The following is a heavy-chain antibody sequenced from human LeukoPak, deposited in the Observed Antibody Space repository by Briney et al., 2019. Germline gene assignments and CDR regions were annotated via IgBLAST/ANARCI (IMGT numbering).Heavy chain of an antibody. CDR2: TYYRSQQWYS. J-gene: IGHJ4*02. CDR3: GRETDFGVVTN. CDR1: GDSVSSNGAA. Sequence: QTLSLTCAISGDSVSSNGAAWDWIRQSPSRGLEWLGRTYYRSQQWYSDYAPSVKGRITINADTSQNQFSPHLNSVTPEDTAVYYCGRETDFGVVTNWGQGTLVTVSS. V-gene: IGHV6-1*01. D-gene: IGHD3-3*01.